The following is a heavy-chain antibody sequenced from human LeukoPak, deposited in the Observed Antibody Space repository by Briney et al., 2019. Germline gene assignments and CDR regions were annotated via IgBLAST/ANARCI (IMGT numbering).Heavy chain of an antibody. CDR2: IYYSGST. CDR3: ASLRERSYYARGFDY. Sequence: SETLSLTCTVSGGSISSSRYYWGWIRQPPGKGLEWIGSIYYSGSTSYNPSLKSRVTISVDTSKNQFSLKLSSVTAADTAVYYCASLRERSYYARGFDYWGQGTLVTVSS. D-gene: IGHD3-3*01. CDR1: GGSISSSRYY. J-gene: IGHJ4*02. V-gene: IGHV4-39*01.